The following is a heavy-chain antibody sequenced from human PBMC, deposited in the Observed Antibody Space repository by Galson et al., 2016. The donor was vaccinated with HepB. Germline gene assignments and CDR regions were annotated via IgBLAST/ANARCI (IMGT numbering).Heavy chain of an antibody. CDR2: ITEDGSVK. CDR1: GFTFKSYW. D-gene: IGHD2/OR15-2a*01. Sequence: SLRLSCAASGFTFKSYWLSWIRQAPGKGLERVANITEDGSVKNYVDSVRGRFTISRDNAKNSLYLQMNNLRAEDTAVYYCARDMYTTARDYWGQGTLVTVSS. V-gene: IGHV3-7*01. J-gene: IGHJ4*02. CDR3: ARDMYTTARDY.